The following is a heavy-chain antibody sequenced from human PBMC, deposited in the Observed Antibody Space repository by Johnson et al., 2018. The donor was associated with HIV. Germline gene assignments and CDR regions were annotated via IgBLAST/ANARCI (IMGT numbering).Heavy chain of an antibody. V-gene: IGHV3-9*01. J-gene: IGHJ3*02. D-gene: IGHD4/OR15-4a*01. CDR3: AKSPGKDHGGNSGGFDI. CDR2: ISWKSGSI. CDR1: GFTFDDYA. Sequence: VQLVESGGGLVQPGRSLRLSCAASGFTFDDYAMHWVRQAPGKGLEWVSGISWKSGSIGYADSVKGRFTISRDNSKNTVYLQMNSLRVEDTAVYYCAKSPGKDHGGNSGGFDIWGQGTMVTVSS.